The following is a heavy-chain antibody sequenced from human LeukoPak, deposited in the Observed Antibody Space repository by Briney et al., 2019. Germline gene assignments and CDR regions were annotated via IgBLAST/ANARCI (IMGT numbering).Heavy chain of an antibody. CDR2: IYYSGST. V-gene: IGHV4-59*08. CDR3: ARVVRYSSRFDP. D-gene: IGHD6-13*01. CDR1: GGSISSYY. J-gene: IGHJ5*02. Sequence: PSETLSLTCTVSGGSISSYYWSWIRQPPGKGLEWIGYIYYSGSTNYNPSLKSRVTISVDTSKNQFSLKLSSVTAADTAVYYCARVVRYSSRFDPWGQGPLVTVSS.